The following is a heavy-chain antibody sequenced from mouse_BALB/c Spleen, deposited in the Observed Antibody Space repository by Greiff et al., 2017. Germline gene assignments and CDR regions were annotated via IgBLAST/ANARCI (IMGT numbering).Heavy chain of an antibody. CDR2: ISSGGSYT. V-gene: IGHV5-9-4*01. D-gene: IGHD2-12*01. CDR1: GFTFSSYA. J-gene: IGHJ1*01. Sequence: EVQGVESGGGLVKPGGSLKLSCAASGFTFSSYAMSWVRQSPEKRLEWVAEISSGGSYTYYPDTVTGRFTISRDNAKNTLYLEMSSLRSEDTAMYYCATVRRDWYFDVWGAGTTVTVSS. CDR3: ATVRRDWYFDV.